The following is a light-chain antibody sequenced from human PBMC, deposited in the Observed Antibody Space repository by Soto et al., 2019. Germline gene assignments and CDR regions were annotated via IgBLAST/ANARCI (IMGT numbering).Light chain of an antibody. V-gene: IGKV1-5*01. CDR3: QQYYSYSPWT. CDR2: DAS. J-gene: IGKJ1*01. CDR1: QSISSW. Sequence: DIKMTQSPSTLSASVGDRVTITGRSSQSISSWLAWYQQKPGKAPKLLIYDASSLESGVPSRFSGSGSGTEFTLTISSLQPDDFATYYCQQYYSYSPWTFGQGAKV.